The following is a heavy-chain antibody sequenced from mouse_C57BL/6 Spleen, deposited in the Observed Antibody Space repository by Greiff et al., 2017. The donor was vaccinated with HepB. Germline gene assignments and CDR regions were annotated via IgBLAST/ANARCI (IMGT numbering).Heavy chain of an antibody. J-gene: IGHJ3*01. D-gene: IGHD2-3*01. CDR1: GYTFTSYG. CDR3: AREEDDGYYGAY. Sequence: QVQLQQSGAELARPGASVKLSCKASGYTFTSYGISWVKQRTGQGLEWIGEIYPRSGNTYYNEKFKGKATLTADKSSSTAYMELRSLTSEDSAVYFCAREEDDGYYGAYGGQGTLVTVSA. V-gene: IGHV1-81*01. CDR2: IYPRSGNT.